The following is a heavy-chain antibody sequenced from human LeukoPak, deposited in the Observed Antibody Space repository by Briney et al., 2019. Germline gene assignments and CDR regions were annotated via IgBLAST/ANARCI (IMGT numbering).Heavy chain of an antibody. CDR2: ISRSGDNT. J-gene: IGHJ4*02. D-gene: IGHD3-22*01. CDR3: GGESSDYYPFY. Sequence: GGSLRLSCAASGFTFSSYAMSWVRQAPGKGLEWVSTISRSGDNTYHADSVKGRFTISRDNSKNTLYLQMNSLRAEDTAVYYCGGESSDYYPFYWGQGTLVTVSS. V-gene: IGHV3-23*01. CDR1: GFTFSSYA.